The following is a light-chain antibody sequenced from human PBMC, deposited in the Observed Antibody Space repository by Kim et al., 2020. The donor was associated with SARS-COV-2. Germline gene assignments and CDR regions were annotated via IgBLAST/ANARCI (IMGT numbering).Light chain of an antibody. CDR3: QQYNNWPLYT. Sequence: EIEMTQSPATLSVSPGERATLSCRASQSVSSNLAWYQQKPGQAPRLLIYGASTRATGIPARFSGSGSGTEFTLTISSLQSEDFAVYYCQQYNNWPLYTFGQGTKLEI. J-gene: IGKJ2*01. V-gene: IGKV3-15*01. CDR2: GAS. CDR1: QSVSSN.